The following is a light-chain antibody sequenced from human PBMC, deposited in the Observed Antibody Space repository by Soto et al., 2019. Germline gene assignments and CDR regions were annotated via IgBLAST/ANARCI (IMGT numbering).Light chain of an antibody. CDR1: SSDVGSYNL. V-gene: IGLV2-23*01. CDR3: CSDAGSRV. Sequence: QSALTQPASVSGSPGQSITISCTGTSSDVGSYNLVSWYQQHPGKAPKLMIYEGSKRPSGVSNRFSGSKSGNTASLTNSGLQAEDGADYCCCSDAGSRVFGGGTKVTVL. J-gene: IGLJ3*02. CDR2: EGS.